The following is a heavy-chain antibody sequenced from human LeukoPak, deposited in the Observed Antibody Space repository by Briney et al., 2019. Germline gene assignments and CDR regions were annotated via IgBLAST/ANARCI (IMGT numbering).Heavy chain of an antibody. J-gene: IGHJ4*02. CDR2: ISPSGGST. CDR1: GYTFTSNY. D-gene: IGHD2-15*01. V-gene: IGHV1-46*01. CDR3: ARDLRSAGFDY. Sequence: ASVKVSCKAFGYTFTSNYMHWVRQAPGQGPEWMGVISPSGGSTTYAQKFQGRVTLTRDMSTSTDYLELSSLRSEDTAVYYCARDLRSAGFDYWGQGTLVTVSS.